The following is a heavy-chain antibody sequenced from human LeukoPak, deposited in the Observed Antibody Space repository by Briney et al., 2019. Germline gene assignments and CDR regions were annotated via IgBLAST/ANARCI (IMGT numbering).Heavy chain of an antibody. V-gene: IGHV3-11*06. D-gene: IGHD6-13*01. CDR3: ARDLKAAAVWYYYYGMDV. Sequence: GGSLRLSCAASGFTFSDYYMSWIRQAPGKGLEWVSYISSRSSYTNYADSVKGRFTISRDNAKNSLYLQMNSLRAEDTAVYYCARDLKAAAVWYYYYGMDVWGQGTTVTVSS. J-gene: IGHJ6*02. CDR2: ISSRSSYT. CDR1: GFTFSDYY.